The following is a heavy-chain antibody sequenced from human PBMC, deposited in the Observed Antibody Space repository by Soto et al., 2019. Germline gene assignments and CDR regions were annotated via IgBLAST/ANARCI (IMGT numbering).Heavy chain of an antibody. D-gene: IGHD5-12*01. CDR3: ANPGQRLRLLPWEY. Sequence: EVQLLESGGGLVQPGGSLRLSCAASGFTFSSYAMSWVRQAPGKGLEWVSAISGSGGSTYYADSVKGRFTISRDNSKNTLYLQMNSLRAEDTAVYYCANPGQRLRLLPWEYWGQGTLVTVSS. V-gene: IGHV3-23*01. CDR2: ISGSGGST. CDR1: GFTFSSYA. J-gene: IGHJ4*02.